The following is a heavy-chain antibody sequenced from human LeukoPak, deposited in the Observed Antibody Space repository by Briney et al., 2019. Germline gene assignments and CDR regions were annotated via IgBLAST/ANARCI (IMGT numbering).Heavy chain of an antibody. Sequence: SETLSLTCTVSGGSISSYYWSWIRQPPGKGLEWIGYIYYCGSTNYNPSLKSRVTISVDTSKNQFSLKLSSVTAADTAVYYCARESGSYNSFDYWGQGTLVTVSS. CDR1: GGSISSYY. CDR3: ARESGSYNSFDY. CDR2: IYYCGST. V-gene: IGHV4-59*01. J-gene: IGHJ4*02. D-gene: IGHD1-26*01.